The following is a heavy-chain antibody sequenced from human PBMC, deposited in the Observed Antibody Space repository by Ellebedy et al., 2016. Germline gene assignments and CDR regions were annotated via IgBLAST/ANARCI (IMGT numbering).Heavy chain of an antibody. V-gene: IGHV3-13*04. Sequence: GGSLRLSCAASGFTFSTYDMHWVRQATGKGLEWVSAIAIAGDTYYADSVKGRFTISRENARNSLYLQMNTLGAGDTAMYYCVRGGFGSSWSALDIWGQGTMVTVSS. D-gene: IGHD6-13*01. J-gene: IGHJ3*02. CDR2: IAIAGDT. CDR3: VRGGFGSSWSALDI. CDR1: GFTFSTYD.